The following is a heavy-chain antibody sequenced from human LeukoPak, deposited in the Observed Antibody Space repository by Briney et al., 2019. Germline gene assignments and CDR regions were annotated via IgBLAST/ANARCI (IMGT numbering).Heavy chain of an antibody. Sequence: PGGSLRLSCAASGFSFRHYGMHWVRQAPGKGLEWVAFINYDGSNKYYADSVKGRFTISRDNSKNTLYLQMNSLRAEDTAVYYCARDSLYGDCIDYWGQGTLVTVSS. V-gene: IGHV3-30*02. J-gene: IGHJ4*02. CDR1: GFSFRHYG. D-gene: IGHD4-17*01. CDR3: ARDSLYGDCIDY. CDR2: INYDGSNK.